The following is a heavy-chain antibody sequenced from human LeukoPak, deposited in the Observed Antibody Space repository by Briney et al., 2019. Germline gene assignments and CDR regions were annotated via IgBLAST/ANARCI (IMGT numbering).Heavy chain of an antibody. J-gene: IGHJ4*02. D-gene: IGHD6-19*01. Sequence: ASVKVSCKASGGTFSSYAISWVRQAPGQGLEWMGGIIPIFGTANYAQKFQGRVTITTDESTSTAYMELSSLRSEDTAVYYCARSPRYSSGPFYYFDYWGQGTLVTVSS. V-gene: IGHV1-69*05. CDR1: GGTFSSYA. CDR3: ARSPRYSSGPFYYFDY. CDR2: IIPIFGTA.